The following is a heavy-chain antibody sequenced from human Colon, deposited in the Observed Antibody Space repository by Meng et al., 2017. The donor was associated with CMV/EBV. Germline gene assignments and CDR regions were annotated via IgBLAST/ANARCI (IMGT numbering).Heavy chain of an antibody. D-gene: IGHD4-17*01. CDR2: IYRGGSP. V-gene: IGHV3-53*01. CDR3: ALSYGANQPFDS. CDR1: GFFVSNTY. Sequence: GGSLKISCAGSGFFVSNTYINWVRQAPGKGLEWVSVIYRGGSPFYTDSVKGRFTISRDISKNTVSLQMNSLRVEDTAVYYCALSYGANQPFDSWGLGTLVTVSS. J-gene: IGHJ4*02.